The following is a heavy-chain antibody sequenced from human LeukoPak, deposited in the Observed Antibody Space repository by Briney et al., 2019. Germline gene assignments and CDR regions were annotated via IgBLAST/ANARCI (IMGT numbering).Heavy chain of an antibody. CDR2: ISSSSSYI. V-gene: IGHV3-21*01. CDR1: GFTFSSYS. Sequence: PGGSLRLSCAASGFTFSSYSMNWVRQAPGKGLEWVSSISSSSSYIYYADSVKGRFTISRDNAKNSLYLQMNSLRAEDTAVYYCARDYIVVVPAAGMDVWGKGTTVTVSS. D-gene: IGHD2-2*01. CDR3: ARDYIVVVPAAGMDV. J-gene: IGHJ6*04.